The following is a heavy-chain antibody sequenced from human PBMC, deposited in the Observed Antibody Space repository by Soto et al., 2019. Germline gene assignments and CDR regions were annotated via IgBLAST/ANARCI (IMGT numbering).Heavy chain of an antibody. J-gene: IGHJ6*02. CDR3: ARDRGIAAAGIHYYYYGMDV. V-gene: IGHV3-33*01. Sequence: GGSLRLSCAASGFTFSSYGMHWVRQAPGKGLEWVAVIWYDGSNKYYADSVKGRFTISRDNSKNTLYLQMNGLRAEDTAVYYCARDRGIAAAGIHYYYYGMDVWGQGTTVTVSS. CDR1: GFTFSSYG. CDR2: IWYDGSNK. D-gene: IGHD6-13*01.